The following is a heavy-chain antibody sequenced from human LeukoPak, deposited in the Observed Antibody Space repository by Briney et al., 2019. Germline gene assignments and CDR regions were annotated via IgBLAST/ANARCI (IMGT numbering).Heavy chain of an antibody. CDR1: DDSFSSHD. CDR3: ARDLVTVTKGFDI. V-gene: IGHV4-59*11. Sequence: AETLVLTCAGSDDSFSSHDWIWVRQPPGKGLEWIGYISYIGRTNYNPSLKSRVPISIDTSKNEFSLKLTSVTDADTAVYYCARDLVTVTKGFDIWGQGTMVSVSS. CDR2: ISYIGRT. D-gene: IGHD4-17*01. J-gene: IGHJ3*02.